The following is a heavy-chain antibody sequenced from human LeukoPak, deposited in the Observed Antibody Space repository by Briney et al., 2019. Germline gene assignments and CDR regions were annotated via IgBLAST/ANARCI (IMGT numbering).Heavy chain of an antibody. J-gene: IGHJ4*02. Sequence: GGSLNISCKGLGYSFTSYWIGWVRQIPGKGLEWMGIIYPGDSDTRYSASFQGQVTISADKSISTAYLQWSSLKPSDIAMYYCARSDSSGYSHYFDYWGQGTLVTVSS. V-gene: IGHV5-51*01. CDR3: ARSDSSGYSHYFDY. CDR1: GYSFTSYW. D-gene: IGHD3-22*01. CDR2: IYPGDSDT.